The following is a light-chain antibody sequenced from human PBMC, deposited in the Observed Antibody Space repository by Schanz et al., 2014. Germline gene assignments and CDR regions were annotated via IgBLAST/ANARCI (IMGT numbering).Light chain of an antibody. CDR2: DVS. CDR1: SSDVGVYNY. Sequence: QSALTQPPSASGSPGQSVTISCTGSSSDVGVYNYVSWYQQHPGKAPKLMIYDVSDRPSGVSNRFSGSKSGNTASLTISGLQAEDEADYYCSSYAGSNILFGGGTKLTVL. V-gene: IGLV2-8*01. CDR3: SSYAGSNIL. J-gene: IGLJ2*01.